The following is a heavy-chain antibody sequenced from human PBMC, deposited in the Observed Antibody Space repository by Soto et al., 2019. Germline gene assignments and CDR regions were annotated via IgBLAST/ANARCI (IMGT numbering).Heavy chain of an antibody. D-gene: IGHD6-13*01. J-gene: IGHJ4*02. V-gene: IGHV3-30-3*01. Sequence: PGGSLRLSCAASGFTFSSYAMHWVRQAPGQGLEWVAVISYDGSNKYYADAVKGRFTISRDNSKNTLYLQMNSLRAEVTAVYYCARGYSSSWYLNSYYFDYWGQGTLVTVSS. CDR1: GFTFSSYA. CDR3: ARGYSSSWYLNSYYFDY. CDR2: ISYDGSNK.